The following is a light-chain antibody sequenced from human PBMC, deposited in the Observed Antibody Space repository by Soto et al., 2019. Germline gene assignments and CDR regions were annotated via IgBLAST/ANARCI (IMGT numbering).Light chain of an antibody. V-gene: IGLV1-40*01. CDR1: SSNIGAGYV. CDR2: DNN. J-gene: IGLJ2*01. Sequence: QSVLTQPPSVSEAPGQRVTISCTGSSSNIGAGYVVHWYQQLPGTAPKLLIYDNNNRPSGVPDRFSGSKSGTSASLAITGLQAEDEADYYCQSYDSRLSVVFGGGTKLTVL. CDR3: QSYDSRLSVV.